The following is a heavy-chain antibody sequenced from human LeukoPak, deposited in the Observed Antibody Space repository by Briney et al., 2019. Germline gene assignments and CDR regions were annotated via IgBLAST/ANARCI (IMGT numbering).Heavy chain of an antibody. CDR2: INPNSGGT. Sequence: ASVKVSCKASGYTFTGYYMHWVRQAPGQGLEWMGWINPNSGGTNYAQKFQGRVTITTDESTSTAYMELSSLRSEDTAVYYCARELEGYFDYWGQGTLVTVSS. CDR3: ARELEGYFDY. J-gene: IGHJ4*02. V-gene: IGHV1-2*02. CDR1: GYTFTGYY.